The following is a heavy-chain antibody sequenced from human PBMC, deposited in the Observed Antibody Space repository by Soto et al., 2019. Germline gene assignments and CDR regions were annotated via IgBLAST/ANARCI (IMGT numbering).Heavy chain of an antibody. V-gene: IGHV3-30*18. CDR2: ISYDGSNK. D-gene: IGHD5-12*01. J-gene: IGHJ4*02. Sequence: GGSLRLSCAASGFTFSSYGMHWVRQAPGKGLEWVAVISYDGSNKYYADSVKGRFTISRDNSKNTLYLQMNSLRAEDTAVYYCAKELMYKAIVATIVSYWGQGTLVTSPQ. CDR1: GFTFSSYG. CDR3: AKELMYKAIVATIVSY.